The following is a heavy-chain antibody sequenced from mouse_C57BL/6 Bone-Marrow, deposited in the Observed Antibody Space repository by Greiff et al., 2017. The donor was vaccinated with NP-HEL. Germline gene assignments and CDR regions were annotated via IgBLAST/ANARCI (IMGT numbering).Heavy chain of an antibody. CDR3: TNYYGSSYWYFDV. Sequence: EVKLVESGGGLVQPGGSMKLSCVASGFTFSNYWMNWVRQSPEKGLEWVAQIRLKSDNYATLYAESVKGRFTISRDDSKSSVYLQMNNLRAEDTGIYYCTNYYGSSYWYFDVWGTGTTVTVSS. D-gene: IGHD1-1*01. CDR1: GFTFSNYW. V-gene: IGHV6-3*01. CDR2: IRLKSDNYAT. J-gene: IGHJ1*03.